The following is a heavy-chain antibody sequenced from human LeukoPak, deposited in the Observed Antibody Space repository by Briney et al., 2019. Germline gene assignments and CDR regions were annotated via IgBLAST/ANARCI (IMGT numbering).Heavy chain of an antibody. CDR3: AREIWSGYYFDY. J-gene: IGHJ4*02. CDR2: INPNSGDT. Sequence: ASVKVSCKASGYTFTGYHMHWVRQAPGQGLEWMGRINPNSGDTNYAQRFQGRVTMTRDTSISTVYMELSRLTSDDTAVYYCAREIWSGYYFDYWGQGALVIVSS. V-gene: IGHV1-2*06. D-gene: IGHD3-3*01. CDR1: GYTFTGYH.